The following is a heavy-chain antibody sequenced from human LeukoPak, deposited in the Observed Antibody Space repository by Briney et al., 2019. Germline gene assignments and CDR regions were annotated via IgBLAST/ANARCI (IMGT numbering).Heavy chain of an antibody. D-gene: IGHD5-18*01. CDR3: ARGLTWIQLRSNWFDP. Sequence: ASETLSLTCTVSGGSISSYYWSWLRQPPGKGLEWIGYMYYSGSTNYNPSLKSRVTISVDTSKNQFSLKLSSVTAAGTAVYYCARGLTWIQLRSNWFDPWGQGTLVTVSS. V-gene: IGHV4-59*12. CDR1: GGSISSYY. CDR2: MYYSGST. J-gene: IGHJ5*02.